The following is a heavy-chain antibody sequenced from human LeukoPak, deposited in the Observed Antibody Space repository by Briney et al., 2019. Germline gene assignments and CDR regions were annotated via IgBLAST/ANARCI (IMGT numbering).Heavy chain of an antibody. CDR2: INANRGGA. CDR1: GYTFTDYY. CDR3: ARRYCSSTNCYYFDY. D-gene: IGHD2-2*01. Sequence: GASVKVSCKASGYTFTDYYMHWVRQAPGQGLEWMGWINANRGGANYAQRFQGRVTMTRDTSITTAYMGLSRLKSDDTAVYYCARRYCSSTNCYYFDYWGQGTLVTVSS. V-gene: IGHV1-2*02. J-gene: IGHJ4*02.